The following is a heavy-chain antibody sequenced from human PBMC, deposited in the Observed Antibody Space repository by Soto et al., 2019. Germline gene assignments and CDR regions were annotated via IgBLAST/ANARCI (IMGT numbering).Heavy chain of an antibody. CDR3: AKDGAIAAADYFFDY. Sequence: QVQLVESGGGVVQPGRSLKLSCAASGFTFSNYAIHWVRQAPGKGLEWMAVIASDGKDKRYADSVKGRFTISRDNSKNTVYLQMNSLRGEDTAVYYCAKDGAIAAADYFFDYWGQGSLVTVSS. D-gene: IGHD6-13*01. CDR1: GFTFSNYA. CDR2: IASDGKDK. V-gene: IGHV3-30*18. J-gene: IGHJ4*02.